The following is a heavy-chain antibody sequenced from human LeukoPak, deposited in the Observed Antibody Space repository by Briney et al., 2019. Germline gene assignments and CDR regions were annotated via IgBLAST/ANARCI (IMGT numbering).Heavy chain of an antibody. J-gene: IGHJ6*03. Sequence: SETLSLTCTVSGGSISSSSYYWGWIRQPPGKGLEWIGSIYYSGSTYYNPSLKSRVTISVDTSKNQFSLKLSSVTAADTAVYYCAREPEVSTRPYYYYYYMDVWGKGTTVTVSS. CDR1: GGSISSSSYY. CDR2: IYYSGST. D-gene: IGHD2-2*01. V-gene: IGHV4-39*07. CDR3: AREPEVSTRPYYYYYYMDV.